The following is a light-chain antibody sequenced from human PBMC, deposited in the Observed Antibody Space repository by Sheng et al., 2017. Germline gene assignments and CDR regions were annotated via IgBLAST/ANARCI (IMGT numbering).Light chain of an antibody. CDR1: QSVSDSQ. J-gene: IGKJ4*01. CDR3: QQRSNWLT. CDR2: GAS. V-gene: IGKV3D-20*02. Sequence: EIVLTQSPGTLSLSPGERATLSCRASQSVSDSQLAWYQQKPGQAPRLLIYGASSRATGIPDRFSGSGSGTDFTLTISRLEPEDFAVYYCQQRSNWLTFAEGPRWRS.